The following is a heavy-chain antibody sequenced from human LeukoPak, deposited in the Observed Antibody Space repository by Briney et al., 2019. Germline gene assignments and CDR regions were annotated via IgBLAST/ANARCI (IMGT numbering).Heavy chain of an antibody. CDR2: IYPGDSDT. J-gene: IGHJ6*02. CDR3: ASTSDYAPYYYGMDV. Sequence: GASQQISFAGSGYSSTSYGIGWGRALPGRGLEWVGIIYPGDSDTRYSPSFQGPVTISADKSISPASLQWSSLQASDTARYYCASTSDYAPYYYGMDVWGQGTTVTVSS. D-gene: IGHD4-17*01. CDR1: GYSSTSYG. V-gene: IGHV5-51*01.